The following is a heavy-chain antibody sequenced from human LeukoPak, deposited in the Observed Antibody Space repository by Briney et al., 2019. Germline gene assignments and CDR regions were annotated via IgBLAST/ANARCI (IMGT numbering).Heavy chain of an antibody. CDR3: ARLSESPDY. D-gene: IGHD2/OR15-2a*01. CDR2: IDPGGGTT. V-gene: IGHV1-46*01. J-gene: IGHJ4*02. CDR1: GYTFTSYY. Sequence: ASVKVSCKAPGYTFTSYYVHWVRQAPGQGLEWMGIIDPGGGTTTYAQRFQGRVTMTRDTSTSTLYMELSSLRSEDTAVYYCARLSESPDYWGQGTLVTVSS.